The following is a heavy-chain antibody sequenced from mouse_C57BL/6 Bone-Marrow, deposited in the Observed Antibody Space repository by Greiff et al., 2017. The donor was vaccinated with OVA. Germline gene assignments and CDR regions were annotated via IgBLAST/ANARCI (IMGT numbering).Heavy chain of an antibody. CDR3: ARYDYDGFDY. CDR1: GYTFTDYN. D-gene: IGHD2-4*01. V-gene: IGHV1-18*01. J-gene: IGHJ2*01. CDR2: INPNNGGT. Sequence: EVMLVESGPELVKPGASVKIPCKASGYTFTDYNMDWVKQSHGKSLEWIGDINPNNGGTIYNQKFKGKATLTVDKSSSTAYMELRSLTSEDTAVYYCARYDYDGFDYWGQGTTLTVSS.